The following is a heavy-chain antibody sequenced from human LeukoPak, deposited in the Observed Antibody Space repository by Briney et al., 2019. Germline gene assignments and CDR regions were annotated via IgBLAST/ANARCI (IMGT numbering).Heavy chain of an antibody. D-gene: IGHD3-10*01. V-gene: IGHV3-30*04. Sequence: SGGSLRLSCAASGFTFSSYTMSWVRQAPGKGLEWVAAIAYDGKNKYYTDSVEGRFTISRDNSKNTVFLQMNSLRLQDTAVYFCAREVLWFGDYAPSAMDVWGQGTTVTVSS. CDR3: AREVLWFGDYAPSAMDV. CDR1: GFTFSSYT. J-gene: IGHJ6*02. CDR2: IAYDGKNK.